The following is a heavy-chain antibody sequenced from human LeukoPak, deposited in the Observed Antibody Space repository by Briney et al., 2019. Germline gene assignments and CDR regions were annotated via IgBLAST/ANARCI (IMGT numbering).Heavy chain of an antibody. V-gene: IGHV4-31*03. CDR2: IYYSGST. CDR1: GGSISSGGYY. Sequence: SQTLSLTCTVSGGSISSGGYYWSWIRQHPGKGLEWIGYIYYSGSTYYNPSLKSRVTISVDTSKNQFSLKLSSVTAADTAVYYCARGRNHHHYGSGIYWFDPWAREPWSPSPQ. J-gene: IGHJ5*02. D-gene: IGHD3-10*01. CDR3: ARGRNHHHYGSGIYWFDP.